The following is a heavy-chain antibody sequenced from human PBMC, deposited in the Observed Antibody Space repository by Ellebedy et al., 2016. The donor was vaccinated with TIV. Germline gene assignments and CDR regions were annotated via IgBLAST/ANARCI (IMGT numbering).Heavy chain of an antibody. J-gene: IGHJ5*02. CDR2: ISYEGLSQ. D-gene: IGHD6-13*01. Sequence: GESLKISCAASGFTFSNYGMQWYRQAPGKVLEWVAVISYEGLSQFYADSVRGRFTISRDNSKNMVYLQLSSLTSADTAVYYCAKETFPYSTPSEETWGQGTQVIGST. CDR1: GFTFSNYG. V-gene: IGHV3-30*18. CDR3: AKETFPYSTPSEET.